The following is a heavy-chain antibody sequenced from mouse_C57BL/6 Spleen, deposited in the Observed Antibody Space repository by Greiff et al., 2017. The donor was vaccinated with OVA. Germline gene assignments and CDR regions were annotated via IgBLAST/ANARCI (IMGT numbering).Heavy chain of an antibody. CDR1: GFTFSDYG. Sequence: EVKLMESGGGLVKPGGSLKLSCAASGFTFSDYGMHWVRQAPEKGLEWVAYISSGSSTIYYADTVKGRFTISRDNAKNTLFLQMTSLRSEDTAMYYCARVGGYWYFDVWGTGTTVTVSS. J-gene: IGHJ1*03. V-gene: IGHV5-17*01. CDR2: ISSGSSTI. CDR3: ARVGGYWYFDV.